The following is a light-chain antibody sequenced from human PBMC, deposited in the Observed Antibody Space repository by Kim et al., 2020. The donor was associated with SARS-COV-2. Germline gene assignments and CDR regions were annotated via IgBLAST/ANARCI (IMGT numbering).Light chain of an antibody. CDR1: SLRSYY. J-gene: IGLJ2*01. V-gene: IGLV3-19*01. CDR3: NSRDSSGNVV. Sequence: SSELTQDPAVSVALGQTVRITCQGDSLRSYYATWYQQKPGQAPIVVIYGKNNRPSGIPDRFSGSSSGNTASLTITGTQAGDEADYYCNSRDSSGNVVFVG. CDR2: GKN.